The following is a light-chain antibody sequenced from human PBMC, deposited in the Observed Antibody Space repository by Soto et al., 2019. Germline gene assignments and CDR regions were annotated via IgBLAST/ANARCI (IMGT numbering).Light chain of an antibody. CDR3: KSYAGSNTYV. V-gene: IGLV1-47*02. CDR1: DSNIGSNS. Sequence: QSVLTQPPSASGTAGQVVTISCSGGDSNIGSNSVYWYQHLPRMAPKLLIYYNNQRPSGVPDRFSGSSSGTSASLAIVGLRSDDEAVYFCKSYAGSNTYVFGSGTKLTVL. J-gene: IGLJ1*01. CDR2: YNN.